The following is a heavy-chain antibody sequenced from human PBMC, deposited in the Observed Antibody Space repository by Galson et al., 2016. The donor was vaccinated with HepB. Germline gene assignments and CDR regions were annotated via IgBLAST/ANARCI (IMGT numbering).Heavy chain of an antibody. Sequence: LRLSCAASGFTFSSYAVHWVRQAPGKGLEWIGEINDSGVTKYNPSLRSRVTLSKDTSKNQFSLNLTSLTVADAAMYYCARAPYSSRLYKYFQYWGQGTLVTVSS. CDR2: INDSGVT. V-gene: IGHV4-34*01. CDR3: ARAPYSSRLYKYFQY. J-gene: IGHJ1*01. CDR1: GFTFSSYA. D-gene: IGHD4-11*01.